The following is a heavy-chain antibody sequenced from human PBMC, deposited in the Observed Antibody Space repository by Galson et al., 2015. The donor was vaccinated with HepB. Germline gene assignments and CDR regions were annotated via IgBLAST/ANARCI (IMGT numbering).Heavy chain of an antibody. J-gene: IGHJ5*02. CDR2: INHSGST. CDR1: GGSFSGYY. D-gene: IGHD3-3*01. Sequence: LSLTCAVYGGSFSGYYWSWIRQPPGKGLEWIGEINHSGSTNYNPSLKSRVTISVDTSKNQFSLKLSSVTAADTAVYYCARGWKSFRFLEWLLPTGFDPWGQGTLVTVSS. CDR3: ARGWKSFRFLEWLLPTGFDP. V-gene: IGHV4-34*01.